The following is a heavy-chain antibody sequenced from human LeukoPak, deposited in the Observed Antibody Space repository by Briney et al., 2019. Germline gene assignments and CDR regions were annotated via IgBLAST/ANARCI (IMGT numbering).Heavy chain of an antibody. J-gene: IGHJ4*02. CDR3: ARHWTYYDYVWGSYRPYYFDY. CDR1: GYSMSSGYY. Sequence: SETLSLTCTVSGYSMSSGYYWGWIRQPPERGLEWIGSMYHTGSTYYNPSLKSRVTISVETSKNQFSLKLSSVTAADTAVYYCARHWTYYDYVWGSYRPYYFDYWGQGTLVTVSS. D-gene: IGHD3-16*02. CDR2: MYHTGST. V-gene: IGHV4-38-2*02.